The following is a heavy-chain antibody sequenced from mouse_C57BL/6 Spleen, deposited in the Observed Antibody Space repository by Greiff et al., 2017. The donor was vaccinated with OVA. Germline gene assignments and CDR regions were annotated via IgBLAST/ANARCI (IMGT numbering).Heavy chain of an antibody. V-gene: IGHV14-4*01. CDR2: IDPENGDT. CDR3: TTFGTDY. Sequence: EVQLQQSGAELVRPGASVKLSCTASGFNIKDDYMHWVKQRPEQGLEWIGWIDPENGDTEYASKFQGKATITADTSSNTAYLQLSSLTSEDTAVYYCTTFGTDYWGQGTTLTVSS. J-gene: IGHJ2*01. D-gene: IGHD2-14*01. CDR1: GFNIKDDY.